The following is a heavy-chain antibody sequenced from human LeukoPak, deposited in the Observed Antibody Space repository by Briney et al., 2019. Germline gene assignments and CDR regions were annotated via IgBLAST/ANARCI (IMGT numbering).Heavy chain of an antibody. CDR2: IHNSGDT. D-gene: IGHD6-19*01. CDR1: GGSLNNYY. Sequence: SETLSLTCTVSGGSLNNYYWSWIRQPPGTTLEWIGYIHNSGDTNYNPSLKSRVTISVDTSKNQFFLNLRSVTAADTAVYYCARGVIAVARGAFDIWGQGTMVTVSS. J-gene: IGHJ3*02. CDR3: ARGVIAVARGAFDI. V-gene: IGHV4-59*01.